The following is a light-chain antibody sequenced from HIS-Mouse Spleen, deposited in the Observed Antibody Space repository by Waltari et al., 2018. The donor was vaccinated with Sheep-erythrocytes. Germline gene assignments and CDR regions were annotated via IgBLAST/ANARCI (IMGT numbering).Light chain of an antibody. V-gene: IGLV1-44*01. CDR2: SNN. Sequence: GQRVTISCSGSSSNIGSNTVNWYQQLPGTAPKLLIYSNNQRPSGVPDRFSGSKSGTSASLAISGLQSEDEADYYCAACDDSLNGPVVFGGGTKLTVL. CDR3: AACDDSLNGPVV. J-gene: IGLJ2*01. CDR1: SSNIGSNT.